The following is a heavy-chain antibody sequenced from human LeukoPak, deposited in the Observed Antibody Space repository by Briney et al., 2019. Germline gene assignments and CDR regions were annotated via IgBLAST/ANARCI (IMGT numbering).Heavy chain of an antibody. CDR2: IYHSGST. CDR3: ARVYYDILTGYYGMDV. D-gene: IGHD3-9*01. J-gene: IGHJ6*04. V-gene: IGHV4-4*02. Sequence: SGTLSLTCAVSGGSISSSNWWSWVRQPPGKGLEWIGVIYHSGSTNYNPSLKSRVTISVDKSKNQFSLKLSSVTAADTAVYYCARVYYDILTGYYGMDVWGKGTTVTVSS. CDR1: GGSISSSNW.